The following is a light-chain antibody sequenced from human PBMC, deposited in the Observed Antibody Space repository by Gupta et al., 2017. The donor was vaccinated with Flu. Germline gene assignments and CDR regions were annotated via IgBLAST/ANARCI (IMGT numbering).Light chain of an antibody. CDR1: SSNIGSNT. J-gene: IGLJ3*02. V-gene: IGLV1-44*01. Sequence: QSVLTQPPSASGTPGQRVPISCSGSSSNIGSNTVNWYQQLPGTAPKLLIYSNNQRPSGVPDRFSGSKSGTSAYLAISGLQSEDEADYYCAAWDDSLNGRVFGGGTKLTVL. CDR2: SNN. CDR3: AAWDDSLNGRV.